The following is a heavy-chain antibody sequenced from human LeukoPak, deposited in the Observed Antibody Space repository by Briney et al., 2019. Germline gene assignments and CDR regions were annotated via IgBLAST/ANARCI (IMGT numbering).Heavy chain of an antibody. Sequence: SVKVSCKASGGNFRNYGFHWVRQAPGQGLEWMGGMLPIFGTANYAQKFQGRVTITADESSNTASLDLSSLTSEDTAVYYCATHPGDYSDYWGQGTLVTVSS. D-gene: IGHD4-17*01. V-gene: IGHV1-69*01. CDR2: MLPIFGTA. CDR3: ATHPGDYSDY. CDR1: GGNFRNYG. J-gene: IGHJ4*02.